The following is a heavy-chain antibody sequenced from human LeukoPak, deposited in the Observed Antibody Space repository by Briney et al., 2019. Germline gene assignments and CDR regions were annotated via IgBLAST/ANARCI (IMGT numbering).Heavy chain of an antibody. J-gene: IGHJ4*02. CDR2: IYYSGST. CDR1: GGSISSSSHF. CDR3: ARRGGPGGTYYFDS. V-gene: IGHV4-39*01. D-gene: IGHD1-26*01. Sequence: SETLSLTCTVYGGSISSSSHFWGWIRQPPGKGLEWIGSIYYSGSTYYNPSLESRVTISVDTSKNQFSLKVASVTAADTAVYYCARRGGPGGTYYFDSWGQGTLVTVSS.